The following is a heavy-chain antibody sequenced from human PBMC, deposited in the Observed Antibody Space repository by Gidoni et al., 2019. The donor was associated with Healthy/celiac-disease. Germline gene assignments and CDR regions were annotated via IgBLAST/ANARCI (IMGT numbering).Heavy chain of an antibody. CDR3: ARAAAAGSYFDY. V-gene: IGHV3-33*01. D-gene: IGHD6-13*01. CDR2: IWYDGSNK. J-gene: IGHJ4*02. CDR1: GFPFSSYG. Sequence: QVQLVESGGGVVQPGRCLRLSCAASGFPFSSYGMPWVRQAPGKGLEWVAVIWYDGSNKYYADSVKGRFTISRDNSKNTLYLQMNSLRAEDTAVYYCARAAAAGSYFDYWGQGTLVTVSS.